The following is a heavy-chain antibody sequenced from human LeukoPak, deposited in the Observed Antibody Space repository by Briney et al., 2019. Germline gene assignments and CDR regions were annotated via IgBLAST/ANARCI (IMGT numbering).Heavy chain of an antibody. V-gene: IGHV4-39*02. CDR3: ARDFSASYYYGSGSYRSYYYGMDV. CDR2: FYYSGST. CDR1: GVSISSRSYY. J-gene: IGHJ6*02. D-gene: IGHD3-10*01. Sequence: ASETLSLTCTVSGVSISSRSYYWGWIRQPPGKGLEWIGSFYYSGSTYYNPSLKSRVTISVDTSKNQFSLKLSSVTAADTAVYYCARDFSASYYYGSGSYRSYYYGMDVWGQGTTVTVSS.